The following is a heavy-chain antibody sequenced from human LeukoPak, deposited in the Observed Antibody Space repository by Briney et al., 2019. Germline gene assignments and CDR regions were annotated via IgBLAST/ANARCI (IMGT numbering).Heavy chain of an antibody. J-gene: IGHJ5*02. CDR2: INPNGGGT. CDR1: GYTFTGSY. D-gene: IGHD5-18*01. CDR3: AREEDTAMVTDWFDP. Sequence: ASVKVSCKASGYTFTGSYMHWVRQAPRQGLEWMGRINPNGGGTNYAQKFQGRVTMTRDTSIITVYMELTRLRSDDTAVYYCAREEDTAMVTDWFDPWGQGTLVTVSS. V-gene: IGHV1-2*06.